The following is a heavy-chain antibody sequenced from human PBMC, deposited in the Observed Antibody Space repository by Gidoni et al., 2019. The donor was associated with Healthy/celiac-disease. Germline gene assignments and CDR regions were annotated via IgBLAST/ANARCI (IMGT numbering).Heavy chain of an antibody. D-gene: IGHD3-22*01. V-gene: IGHV3-30*18. CDR3: AKQDYDSSGYYYVALDY. Sequence: GFTFSSYGMHWVRQAPGKGLEWVAVISYDGSNKYYADSVKGRFTISRDNSKNTLYLQMNSLRAEDTAVYYCAKQDYDSSGYYYVALDYWGQGTLVTVSS. J-gene: IGHJ4*02. CDR2: ISYDGSNK. CDR1: GFTFSSYG.